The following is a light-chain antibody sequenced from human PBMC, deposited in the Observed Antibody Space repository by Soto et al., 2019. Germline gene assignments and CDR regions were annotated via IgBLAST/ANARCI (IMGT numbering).Light chain of an antibody. CDR3: CSYAGSFTFV. J-gene: IGLJ1*01. CDR2: DVT. CDR1: SSDVGDYNY. V-gene: IGLV2-11*01. Sequence: QSALTQPRSVSGSPGQSVTISFTGTSSDVGDYNYVSGYQQHLGKAPKLMIYDVTKRPSGVPDRFSGSKSGNTSSLTISGLQAEDEADYYCCSYAGSFTFVFGTGTKVTVL.